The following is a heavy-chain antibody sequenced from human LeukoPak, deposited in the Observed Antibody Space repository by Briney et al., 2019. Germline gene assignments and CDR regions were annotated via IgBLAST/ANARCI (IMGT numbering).Heavy chain of an antibody. J-gene: IGHJ4*02. Sequence: PGGSLRLSCVASGLPIGDFAMHWVRQAPGQGLEWVSLISDDGVSTFFADSVKGRFSISRDNSKNSLFLEMSSLRTEDTAMYYCARESGKFDYWGQGTLVAVSS. CDR1: GLPIGDFA. V-gene: IGHV3-43*02. CDR3: ARESGKFDY. CDR2: ISDDGVST.